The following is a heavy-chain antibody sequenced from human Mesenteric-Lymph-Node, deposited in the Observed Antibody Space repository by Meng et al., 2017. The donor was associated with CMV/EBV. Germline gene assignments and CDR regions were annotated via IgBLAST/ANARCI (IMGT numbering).Heavy chain of an antibody. CDR2: INHSGST. Sequence: VQLHQRGVGLLKPSETLSVTCAVYVGSFSGYYWNWIRQSPEKGLEWIGEINHSGSTTYNPSFTSRIIISVDTSTNQISLNMSSVTAADTAVYYCARGSSYDILTGYFDYWGQGALVTVSS. CDR1: VGSFSGYY. CDR3: ARGSSYDILTGYFDY. V-gene: IGHV4-34*01. D-gene: IGHD3-9*01. J-gene: IGHJ4*02.